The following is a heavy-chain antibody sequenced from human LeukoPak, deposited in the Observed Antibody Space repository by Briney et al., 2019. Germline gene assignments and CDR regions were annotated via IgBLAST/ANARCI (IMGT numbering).Heavy chain of an antibody. D-gene: IGHD6-6*01. CDR1: GYTLTELS. J-gene: IGHJ4*02. CDR3: ARGSSYYFDY. Sequence: GASVKVSCKVSGYTLTELSMHWVRQAPGKGLEWMGIINPSGGSTSYAQKFQGRVTMTRDMSTSTVYMELSSLRSEDTAVYYCARGSSYYFDYWGQGTLVTVSS. V-gene: IGHV1-46*01. CDR2: INPSGGST.